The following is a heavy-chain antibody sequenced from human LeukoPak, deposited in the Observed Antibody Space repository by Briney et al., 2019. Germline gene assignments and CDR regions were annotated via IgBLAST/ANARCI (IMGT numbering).Heavy chain of an antibody. CDR2: IYHSGST. D-gene: IGHD2-21*01. V-gene: IGHV4-38-2*02. J-gene: IGHJ4*02. CDR1: GYSISSGHY. CDR3: ARDRAIVVVIARGIDY. Sequence: PSETLSLTCTVSGYSISSGHYWGWIRQPPGKGLEWIGSIYHSGSTYYNPSLKSRVTISVDTSKNQFSLKLSSVTAADTAVYYCARDRAIVVVIARGIDYWGQGTLVTVSS.